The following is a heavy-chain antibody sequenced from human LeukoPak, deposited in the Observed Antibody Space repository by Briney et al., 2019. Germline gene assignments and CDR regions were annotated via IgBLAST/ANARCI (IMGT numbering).Heavy chain of an antibody. J-gene: IGHJ4*02. Sequence: SETLSLXCTVSGGSISSSSYYWGWIRQPPGKGLEWIGSIYYSGITYYNPSLKSRVTISVDTSKNQFSLKLSSVTAADTAVYYCARHVYGAHLDYWGQRTLVTVSS. CDR3: ARHVYGAHLDY. V-gene: IGHV4-39*01. D-gene: IGHD2-8*01. CDR1: GGSISSSSYY. CDR2: IYYSGIT.